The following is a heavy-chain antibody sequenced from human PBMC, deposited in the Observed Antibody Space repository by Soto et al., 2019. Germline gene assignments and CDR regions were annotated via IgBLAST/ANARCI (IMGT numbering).Heavy chain of an antibody. CDR3: ARDIGYCSSTSCYPLFDY. CDR1: GGSISSSSYY. J-gene: IGHJ4*02. D-gene: IGHD2-2*01. Sequence: SETLSLTCTVSGGSISSSSYYWGWIRQPPGKGLEWIGSIYYSGSTYYNPSLKSRVTISVDTSKNQFSLKLSSVTAADTAVYYCARDIGYCSSTSCYPLFDYWGQGTLVTVSS. V-gene: IGHV4-39*07. CDR2: IYYSGST.